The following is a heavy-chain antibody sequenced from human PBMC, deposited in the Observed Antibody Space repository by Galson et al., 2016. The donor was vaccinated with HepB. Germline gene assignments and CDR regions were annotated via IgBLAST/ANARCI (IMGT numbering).Heavy chain of an antibody. D-gene: IGHD6-19*01. CDR3: ACEPSSGFWWFDP. CDR1: GDSITNVTYP. J-gene: IGHJ5*02. V-gene: IGHV4-39*02. CDR2: VSYSGTT. Sequence: SETLSLTCSVSGDSITNVTYPWGWIRQPPGKGLEWIGSVSYSGTTYYNSSLQSRVTISVDTSTNHFSLNLASVTATDTAVYYCACEPSSGFWWFDPWGPGTLVTVSS.